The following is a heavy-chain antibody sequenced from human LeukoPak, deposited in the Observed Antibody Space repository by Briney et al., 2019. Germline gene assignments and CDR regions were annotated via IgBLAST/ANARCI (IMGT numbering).Heavy chain of an antibody. CDR2: ISDTGGAI. V-gene: IGHV3-48*03. CDR3: AKDTSGWSLT. CDR1: GFAFSGYE. J-gene: IGHJ5*02. Sequence: GGSLRLSCAASGFAFSGYEVYWVRQAPGKGLEWISYISDTGGAIHYADSVRGRFTISRDNAKNSLYLQMNSLRAEDTAVYYCAKDTSGWSLTWGQGTLVTVPS. D-gene: IGHD6-19*01.